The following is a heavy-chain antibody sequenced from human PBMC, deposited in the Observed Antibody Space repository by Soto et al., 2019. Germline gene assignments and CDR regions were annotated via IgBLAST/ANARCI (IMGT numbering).Heavy chain of an antibody. Sequence: PGGSLRLSCVVSGFTFSSYDMNWVRQVPGKGLEWVSYITSTSNTIYYADSVKGRFTISRDNAKNTLYLQMNSLRAEDTAVYYCARVVAAAPDYWGQGTLVTVSS. CDR2: ITSTSNTI. CDR1: GFTFSSYD. CDR3: ARVVAAAPDY. V-gene: IGHV3-48*01. D-gene: IGHD6-13*01. J-gene: IGHJ4*02.